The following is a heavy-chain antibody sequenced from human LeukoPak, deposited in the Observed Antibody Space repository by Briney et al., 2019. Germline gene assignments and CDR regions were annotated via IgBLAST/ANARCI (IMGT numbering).Heavy chain of an antibody. CDR3: ARARHYYDSSGSSTPGTDFDY. CDR2: INSDGSST. J-gene: IGHJ4*02. CDR1: GFTFSSYW. D-gene: IGHD3-22*01. Sequence: GGSLRLSCAASGFTFSSYWMHWVRQAPGKGLVWVSRINSDGSSTSCADSVKGRFTISRDNAKNSLYLRMSSLRAEDTAVYYCARARHYYDSSGSSTPGTDFDYWGQGTLVTVSS. V-gene: IGHV3-74*01.